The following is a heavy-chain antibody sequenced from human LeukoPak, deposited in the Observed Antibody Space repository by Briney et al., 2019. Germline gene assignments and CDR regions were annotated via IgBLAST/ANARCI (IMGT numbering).Heavy chain of an antibody. D-gene: IGHD1-1*01. CDR2: IYHSGSS. CDR3: ARGRLGTYDRHAFDI. J-gene: IGHJ3*02. CDR1: GYSISSGYY. V-gene: IGHV4-38-2*02. Sequence: SETLSLTCIVSGYSISSGYYWGWIRQPPGEGLEWIGSIYHSGSSYYNPSLKTRVTISVDTSKNQFTLKLTSVTAADTAVYYCARGRLGTYDRHAFDIWGQGTMVTASS.